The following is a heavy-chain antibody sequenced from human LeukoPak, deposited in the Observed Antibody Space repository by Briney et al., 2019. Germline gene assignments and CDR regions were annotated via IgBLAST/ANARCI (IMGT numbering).Heavy chain of an antibody. CDR3: ARDQGAMVRGVIYGAVDY. V-gene: IGHV3-21*01. D-gene: IGHD3-10*01. Sequence: GGSLRLSCAASGFTFSSYSMNWVRQAPGKGLEWVSSISSSSSYIYYADSVKGRFTISRDNAKNSLYLQMNSLRVEDTAVYYCARDQGAMVRGVIYGAVDYWGQGTLVTVSS. CDR2: ISSSSSYI. J-gene: IGHJ4*02. CDR1: GFTFSSYS.